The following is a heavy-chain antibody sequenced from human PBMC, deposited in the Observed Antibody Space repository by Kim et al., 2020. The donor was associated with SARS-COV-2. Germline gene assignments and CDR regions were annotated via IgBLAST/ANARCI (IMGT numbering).Heavy chain of an antibody. CDR1: GFTVSSNY. Sequence: GGSLRLSCAASGFTVSSNYMSWVRQAPGKGLEWVSVIYSGGSTYYADSVKGRFTISRHNSKNTLYLQMNSLRAEDTAVYYCALGGYDYVWGSYRYKQMGYWGQGTLVTVSS. CDR2: IYSGGST. V-gene: IGHV3-53*04. CDR3: ALGGYDYVWGSYRYKQMGY. D-gene: IGHD3-16*02. J-gene: IGHJ4*02.